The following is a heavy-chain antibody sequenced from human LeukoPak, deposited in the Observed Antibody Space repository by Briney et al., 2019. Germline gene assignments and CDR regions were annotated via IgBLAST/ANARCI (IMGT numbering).Heavy chain of an antibody. CDR1: GFTFSSYG. D-gene: IGHD3-3*01. CDR3: ARDRRYDESDY. Sequence: GGSLRLSCAASGFTFSSYGIHWVRQAPGQGLEWVSAISGSGGSTYYADSVKGRFTISRDNSKNTLYLQMNSLRAEDTAVYYCARDRRYDESDYWGQGTLVTVSS. V-gene: IGHV3-23*01. J-gene: IGHJ4*02. CDR2: ISGSGGST.